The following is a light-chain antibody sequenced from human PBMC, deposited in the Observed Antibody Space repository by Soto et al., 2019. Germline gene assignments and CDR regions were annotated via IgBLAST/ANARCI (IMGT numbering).Light chain of an antibody. CDR3: QERHMWPIT. CDR2: DAY. J-gene: IGKJ5*01. V-gene: IGKV3-11*01. Sequence: VLTQSPVTLSLSPGERATLSCRASQSFRGLLAWYQQKPGQPPRLLIYDAYNRATGIPPRFSGSGSGTDFTLTISSLEPEDSAVYYCQERHMWPITFGQGTRLEIK. CDR1: QSFRGL.